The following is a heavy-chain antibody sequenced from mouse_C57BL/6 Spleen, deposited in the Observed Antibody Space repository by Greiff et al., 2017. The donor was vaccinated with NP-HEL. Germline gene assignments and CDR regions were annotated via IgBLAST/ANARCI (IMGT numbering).Heavy chain of an antibody. CDR1: GYTFTNYW. J-gene: IGHJ1*03. D-gene: IGHD2-1*01. CDR2: IYPGGGYT. Sequence: QVQLQQSGAELVRPGTSVKMSCKASGYTFTNYWIGWAKQRPGHGLEWIGDIYPGGGYTNYNEKFKGKATLTADKSSSTAYMQFSSLTSEDSAIYYCARSGGNYEGYFDVWGTGTTVTVSS. V-gene: IGHV1-63*01. CDR3: ARSGGNYEGYFDV.